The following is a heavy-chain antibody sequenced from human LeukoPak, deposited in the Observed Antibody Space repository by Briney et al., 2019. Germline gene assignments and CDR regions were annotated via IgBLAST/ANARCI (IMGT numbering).Heavy chain of an antibody. J-gene: IGHJ3*02. Sequence: GGSLRLSCAASGFTVSSNYMSWVRQAPGKGLEWVSVIYSGGSTYYADSVKGRFTISRDNSKNTLYLQMNSLREDDTAVYYCARGKLGIAAFDIWGQGTMVSVSS. CDR1: GFTVSSNY. CDR2: IYSGGST. D-gene: IGHD7-27*01. V-gene: IGHV3-66*01. CDR3: ARGKLGIAAFDI.